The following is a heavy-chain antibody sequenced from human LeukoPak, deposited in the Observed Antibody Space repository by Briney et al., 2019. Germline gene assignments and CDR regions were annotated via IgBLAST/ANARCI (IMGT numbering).Heavy chain of an antibody. V-gene: IGHV4-38-2*02. J-gene: IGHJ6*03. CDR1: GYSISSGYY. CDR2: IYHSGST. Sequence: PSETLSLTCTVSGYSISSGYYWGWIRQPPGKGLEWIGSIYHSGSTYYNPSLKSRVTISVDTSKNQFSLKLSSVTAADTAVYYCARSGYCSSTSCYTVDYYYMDVWGKGSTVTVSS. CDR3: ARSGYCSSTSCYTVDYYYMDV. D-gene: IGHD2-2*02.